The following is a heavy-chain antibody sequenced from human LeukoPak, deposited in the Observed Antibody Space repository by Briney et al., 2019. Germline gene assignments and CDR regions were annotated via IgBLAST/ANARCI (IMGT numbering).Heavy chain of an antibody. CDR1: GGSISSGDYY. Sequence: SETLSLTCTVSGGSISSGDYYWSWIRQPPGKGLEWIGDIYYSGSTYYNPSLKSRVTISVDTSKNQFSLKLSSVTAADTAVYYCAGGYCSGGSCYPGVYYYGMDVWGQGTTVTVSS. D-gene: IGHD2-15*01. CDR2: IYYSGST. V-gene: IGHV4-30-4*01. CDR3: AGGYCSGGSCYPGVYYYGMDV. J-gene: IGHJ6*02.